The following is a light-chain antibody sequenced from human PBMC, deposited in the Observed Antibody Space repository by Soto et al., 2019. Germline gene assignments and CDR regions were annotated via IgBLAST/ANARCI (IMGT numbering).Light chain of an antibody. V-gene: IGKV3-20*01. CDR2: GTS. CDR1: QSINGNY. Sequence: EIVLTQSPGTLSLSPGDRATLSCRASQSINGNYLHWYQQKPGQAPRLLIFGTSSMATSTPVWFIGGGSGRAFTRTISRLEPEDFAVYYCQECGSVPWSLGKGT. J-gene: IGKJ1*01. CDR3: QECGSVPWS.